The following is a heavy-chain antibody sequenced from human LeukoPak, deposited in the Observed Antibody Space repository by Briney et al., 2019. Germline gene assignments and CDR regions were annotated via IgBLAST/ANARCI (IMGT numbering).Heavy chain of an antibody. CDR1: GFTFSSYA. CDR2: ISYDGSNK. CDR3: ARAPVPAAIHDWFDP. J-gene: IGHJ5*02. Sequence: GGSLRLSCAASGFTFSSYAMHWVRQAPGKGLEWVAVISYDGSNKYYADSVKGRFTISRDNSKNTLYLQMNSLRAEDTAVCYCARAPVPAAIHDWFDPWGQGTLVTVSS. D-gene: IGHD2-2*01. V-gene: IGHV3-30-3*01.